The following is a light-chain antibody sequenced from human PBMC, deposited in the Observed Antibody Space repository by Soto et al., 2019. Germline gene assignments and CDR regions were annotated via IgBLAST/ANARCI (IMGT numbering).Light chain of an antibody. V-gene: IGLV2-23*01. CDR1: SSDVGSYNL. CDR2: EGS. J-gene: IGLJ1*01. Sequence: QSALTQPASVSGSPGQSITISCTGTSSDVGSYNLVSWYQQHPGKAPKLMIYEGSKRPSGVSNRFSGSKSGNTASLTISGLQAEDEADYYCCSYAGISTLYVFVTGTKLTVL. CDR3: CSYAGISTLYV.